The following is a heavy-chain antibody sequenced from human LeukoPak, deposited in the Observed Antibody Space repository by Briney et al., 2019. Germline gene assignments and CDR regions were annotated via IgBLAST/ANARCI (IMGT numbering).Heavy chain of an antibody. CDR3: ARANYDFWSGQEYMDV. V-gene: IGHV3-9*01. Sequence: PGGSLRLSCAASGFTFDDYAMHWVRQAPGKGLEWVSGISWNSGSIGYADSVKGRFTISRDNAKNSLYLQMNSLRAEDTAVYYCARANYDFWSGQEYMDVWGKGTTVTVSS. CDR2: ISWNSGSI. CDR1: GFTFDDYA. D-gene: IGHD3-3*01. J-gene: IGHJ6*03.